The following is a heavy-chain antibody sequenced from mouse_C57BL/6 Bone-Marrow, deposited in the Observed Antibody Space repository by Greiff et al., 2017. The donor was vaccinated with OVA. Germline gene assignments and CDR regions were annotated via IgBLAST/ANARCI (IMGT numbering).Heavy chain of an antibody. V-gene: IGHV14-3*01. J-gene: IGHJ4*01. Sequence: EVKLVESVAELVRPGASVKLSCTASGFNIKNTYMHWVKQRPEQGLEWIGRIDPANDNTKYAPKFQGKATMTADTSSNTAYLQLSSLSSEDTAVYCCARGSFGSSFYAMDYWGQGTSVTVSS. CDR1: GFNIKNTY. CDR2: IDPANDNT. CDR3: ARGSFGSSFYAMDY. D-gene: IGHD1-1*01.